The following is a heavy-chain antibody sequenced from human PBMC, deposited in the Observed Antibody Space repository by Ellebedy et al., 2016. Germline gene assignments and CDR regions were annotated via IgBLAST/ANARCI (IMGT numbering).Heavy chain of an antibody. V-gene: IGHV1-69*04. CDR2: IIPILGIA. D-gene: IGHD4-17*01. Sequence: ASVKVSCKASGYTFTSYAISWVRQAPGQGLEWMGRIIPILGIANYAQKFQGRVTITADKSTSTAYMELSSLRSEDTAVYYCARDRPFYGDYVLKYEEWGQGTLVTVSS. CDR3: ARDRPFYGDYVLKYEE. CDR1: GYTFTSYA. J-gene: IGHJ4*02.